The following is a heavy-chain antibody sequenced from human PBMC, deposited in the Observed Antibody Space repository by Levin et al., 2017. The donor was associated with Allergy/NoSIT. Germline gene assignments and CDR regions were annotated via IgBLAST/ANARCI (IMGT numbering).Heavy chain of an antibody. Sequence: GESLKISCAASGFTFSSYSMNWVRQAPGKGLEWVSYISSSSSTIYYADSVKGRFTISRDNAKNSLYLQMNSLRAEDTAVYYCARDLGYSSGWAFYYFDYWGQGTLVTVSS. D-gene: IGHD6-19*01. CDR3: ARDLGYSSGWAFYYFDY. CDR2: ISSSSSTI. J-gene: IGHJ4*02. CDR1: GFTFSSYS. V-gene: IGHV3-48*01.